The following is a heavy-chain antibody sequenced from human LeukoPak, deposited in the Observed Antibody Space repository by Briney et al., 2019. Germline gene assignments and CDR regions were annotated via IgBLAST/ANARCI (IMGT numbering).Heavy chain of an antibody. J-gene: IGHJ4*02. CDR2: IRYDGSNK. V-gene: IGHV3-30*02. Sequence: GGSLRLSCAASGFTFSSYGMHWVRQAPGKGLEWVAFIRYDGSNKYYADSVKGRFTISRDNSKNTLYLQMNSLRAEDTAVYYCARVKGSGWYEEYYFDYWGQGTLVTVSS. CDR1: GFTFSSYG. D-gene: IGHD6-19*01. CDR3: ARVKGSGWYEEYYFDY.